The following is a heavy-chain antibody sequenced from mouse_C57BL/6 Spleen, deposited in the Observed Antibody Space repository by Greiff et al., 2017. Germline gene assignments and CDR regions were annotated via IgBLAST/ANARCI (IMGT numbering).Heavy chain of an antibody. V-gene: IGHV1-5*01. CDR2: IYPGNSDT. CDR1: GYTFTSYW. J-gene: IGHJ2*01. CDR3: TRYPEFITTVVADY. D-gene: IGHD1-1*01. Sequence: EVKLVESGTVLARPGASVKLSCKTSGYTFTSYWMHWVKQRPGQGLEWIGAIYPGNSDTSYNQKFKGKAKLTAVTSASTAYMELSSLTNEDSAVYYCTRYPEFITTVVADYWGQGTTLTVSS.